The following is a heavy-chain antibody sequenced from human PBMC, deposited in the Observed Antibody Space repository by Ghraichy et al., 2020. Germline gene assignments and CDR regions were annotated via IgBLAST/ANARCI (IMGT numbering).Heavy chain of an antibody. CDR2: IYTSGST. V-gene: IGHV4-61*02. CDR3: AREVVATIDY. D-gene: IGHD5-12*01. CDR1: GGSIRSGSYY. J-gene: IGHJ4*02. Sequence: SETLSLTCTVSGGSIRSGSYYWSWIRQPAGKGLEWIGRIYTSGSTNYNPSLKSRVTISVDTSKNQFSLKLSSVTAADTAVYYCAREVVATIDYWGQGTLVTVSS.